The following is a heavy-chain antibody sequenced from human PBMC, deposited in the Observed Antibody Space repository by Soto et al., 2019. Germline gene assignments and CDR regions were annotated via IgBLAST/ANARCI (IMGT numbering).Heavy chain of an antibody. Sequence: PSETLSLTCTVSGDSISDTDYYWTWIRQSPGKGLEWIGFVYYSGNTYYNPYTPSLESRVTISVDTSKNQFSLKLTSVTAADTAVYYCARRLTGHGYWFAPWGPGTLVTVSS. CDR2: VYYSGNT. V-gene: IGHV4-31*03. CDR1: GDSISDTDYY. CDR3: ARRLTGHGYWFAP. D-gene: IGHD7-27*01. J-gene: IGHJ5*02.